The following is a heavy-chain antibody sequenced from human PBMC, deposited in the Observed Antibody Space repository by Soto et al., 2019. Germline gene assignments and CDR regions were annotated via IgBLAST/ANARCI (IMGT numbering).Heavy chain of an antibody. CDR3: ARVGSRVSNRGSTSWRGPFDY. CDR2: IYYSGST. Sequence: QVQLQESGPGLVKPSQTLSLTCTVSGGSISSGDYYWSWIRQPPGKGLEWIGYIYYSGSTYYNPSFKSRVTISVDTSKNQFSLQLSSVTAADTAVYYCARVGSRVSNRGSTSWRGPFDYWGQGTLVTVYS. V-gene: IGHV4-30-4*01. J-gene: IGHJ4*02. D-gene: IGHD6-6*01. CDR1: GGSISSGDYY.